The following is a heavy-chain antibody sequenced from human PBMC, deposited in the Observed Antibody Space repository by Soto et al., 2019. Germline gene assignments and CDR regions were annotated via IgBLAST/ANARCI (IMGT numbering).Heavy chain of an antibody. Sequence: TGGSLRLSCAASGFTFSSYGMHWVRQAPGKGLEWVAVISYDGSNKYYADSVKGRFTISRDNSKNTLYLQMNSLRAEGTAVYYCAKDSAFFGVVTNWFDPWGQGTLVTVSS. CDR3: AKDSAFFGVVTNWFDP. V-gene: IGHV3-30*18. J-gene: IGHJ5*02. CDR2: ISYDGSNK. CDR1: GFTFSSYG. D-gene: IGHD3-3*01.